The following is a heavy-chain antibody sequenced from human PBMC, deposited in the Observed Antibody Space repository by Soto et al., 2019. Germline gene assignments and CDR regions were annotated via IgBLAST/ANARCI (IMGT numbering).Heavy chain of an antibody. Sequence: QITLKESGPTLVKPTQTLTLTCTFSGFSLSAGGVGVGWIRQPPGKALECLALIYWDDGKRYRPSLKSRLTITKDTSKNQVVLTMTNMDPMDTATYYCAHRGPKESLFDFWGQGTLVTVSS. J-gene: IGHJ4*02. CDR2: IYWDDGK. CDR3: AHRGPKESLFDF. V-gene: IGHV2-5*02. CDR1: GFSLSAGGVG.